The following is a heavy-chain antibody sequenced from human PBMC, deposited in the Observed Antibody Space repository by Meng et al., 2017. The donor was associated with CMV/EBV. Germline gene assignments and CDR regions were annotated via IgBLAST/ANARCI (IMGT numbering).Heavy chain of an antibody. CDR3: AKDIGQLQITEYDFDY. CDR2: ISWNSGSI. V-gene: IGHV3-9*01. J-gene: IGHJ4*02. D-gene: IGHD1-14*01. Sequence: SLKISCAASGFTFDDYAMHWVRQAPGKGLEWVSGISWNSGSIGYADSVKGRFTISRDNAKNSLYLQMNSLRAEDTALYYCAKDIGQLQITEYDFDYWGQGTLVTVSS. CDR1: GFTFDDYA.